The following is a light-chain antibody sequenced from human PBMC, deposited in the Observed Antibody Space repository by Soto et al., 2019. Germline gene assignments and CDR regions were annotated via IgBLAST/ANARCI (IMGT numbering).Light chain of an antibody. CDR1: QTVARNF. V-gene: IGKV3-20*01. CDR2: GAS. J-gene: IGKJ4*01. CDR3: QQSATSPLT. Sequence: EIVLTQSPGTLSLSPGERATLSCRASQTVARNFVARYQQKPGQTPRPLIHGASNRATGIPERISGSGSGTDFALIISRLEPAEFAVSYCQQSATSPLTFGGGTKVEIK.